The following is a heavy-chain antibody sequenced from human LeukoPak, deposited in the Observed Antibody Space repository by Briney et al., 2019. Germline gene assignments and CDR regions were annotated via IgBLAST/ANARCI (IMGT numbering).Heavy chain of an antibody. J-gene: IGHJ6*03. V-gene: IGHV4-34*01. CDR2: INHSGST. D-gene: IGHD2-21*01. CDR1: GGSFSGYY. CDR3: ASMWTHGYYYMDV. Sequence: SETLSLTCAVYGGSFSGYYWSWIRQPPGKGLEWIGEINHSGSTNYNPSLKSRFTISVDTPKNQFSLKLSSVTAADTAVYYCASMWTHGYYYMDVWGKGTTVTVSS.